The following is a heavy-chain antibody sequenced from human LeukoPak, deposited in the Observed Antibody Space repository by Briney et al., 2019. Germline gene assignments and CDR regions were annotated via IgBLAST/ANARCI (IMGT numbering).Heavy chain of an antibody. CDR1: GGSFSGYY. CDR2: INHSGST. J-gene: IGHJ6*02. CDR3: AREIVGATHQILDYYYYGMDV. Sequence: NTSETLSLTCAVYGGSFSGYYWSWIRQPPGKGLEWIGEINHSGSTNYNPSLKSRVTISVDTSKNQFSLKLSSVTAADTAVYYCAREIVGATHQILDYYYYGMDVWGQGTTVTVSS. V-gene: IGHV4-34*01. D-gene: IGHD1-26*01.